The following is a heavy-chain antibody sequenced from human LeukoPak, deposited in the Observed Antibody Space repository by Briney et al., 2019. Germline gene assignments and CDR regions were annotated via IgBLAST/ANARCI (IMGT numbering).Heavy chain of an antibody. CDR1: GYTFTSYD. Sequence: ASVKVSCKASGYTFTSYDINWVRQATGQGLEWMGWMNPNSGNTGYAQKFKGRVTMTRNTSISTAYMELSSLRSEDTAVYYCARDPLVEDRFDYWGQGTLVTVSS. V-gene: IGHV1-8*01. CDR2: MNPNSGNT. J-gene: IGHJ4*02. D-gene: IGHD2-15*01. CDR3: ARDPLVEDRFDY.